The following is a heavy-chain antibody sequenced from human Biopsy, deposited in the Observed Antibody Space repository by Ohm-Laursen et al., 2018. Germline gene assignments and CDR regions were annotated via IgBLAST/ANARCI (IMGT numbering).Heavy chain of an antibody. J-gene: IGHJ4*02. V-gene: IGHV3-11*01. CDR3: ARAVGIAAAPIDY. CDR1: GFPVSDYC. Sequence: GSLRLSCAASGFPVSDYCMSWIRQAPGRWLEWVSDINSSGSTKYHAESVKGRFTISRDNAMNSVYLQMNSLRGEDTAVYYCARAVGIAAAPIDYWGQGTLVTVSS. D-gene: IGHD2-15*01. CDR2: INSSGSTK.